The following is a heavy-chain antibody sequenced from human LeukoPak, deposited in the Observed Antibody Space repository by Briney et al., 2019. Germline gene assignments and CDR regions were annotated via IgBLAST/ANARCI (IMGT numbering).Heavy chain of an antibody. D-gene: IGHD6-6*01. CDR1: GYTFTSYG. Sequence: GASVKVSCKASGYTFTSYGISWVRQAPGQGLEWMGWISAYNGNTNYAQKLQGRVTMTTDTSTSTAYMELRSLRSDDTAVYYCARDRIAARPRDRAFDIWGQGTMVTVSS. CDR2: ISAYNGNT. J-gene: IGHJ3*02. CDR3: ARDRIAARPRDRAFDI. V-gene: IGHV1-18*01.